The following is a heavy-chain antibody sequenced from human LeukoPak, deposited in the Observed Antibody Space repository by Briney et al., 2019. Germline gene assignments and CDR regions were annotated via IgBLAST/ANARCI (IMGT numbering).Heavy chain of an antibody. V-gene: IGHV3-30*03. J-gene: IGHJ4*02. CDR3: ARDQIKDAYNYGYFDY. CDR2: ISYDGSNK. CDR1: GFSFSNSW. D-gene: IGHD5-24*01. Sequence: GGSLRLSCAASGFSFSNSWMYWVRQAPGKGLEWVAVISYDGSNKYYADSVKGRFTISRDNSKNTLYLQMNSLRSEDTALYYCARDQIKDAYNYGYFDYWGQGTLVTVSS.